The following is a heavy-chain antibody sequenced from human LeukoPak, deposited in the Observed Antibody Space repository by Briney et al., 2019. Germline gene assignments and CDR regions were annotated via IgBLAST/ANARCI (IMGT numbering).Heavy chain of an antibody. V-gene: IGHV3-7*01. CDR3: ARGRGIGA. Sequence: GGSLRLSCAAPGFTFSGFWMTWGRQAPGKGLEWVANINEDGSEKYYVDCVKGRCTISRDNAKKSLSLQMNSLRAEDMGVYYCARGRGIGAWGQGTTVTVSS. J-gene: IGHJ6*02. CDR2: INEDGSEK. CDR1: GFTFSGFW.